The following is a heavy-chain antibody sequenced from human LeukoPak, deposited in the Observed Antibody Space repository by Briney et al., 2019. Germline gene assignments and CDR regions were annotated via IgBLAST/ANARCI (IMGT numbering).Heavy chain of an antibody. CDR1: GYTFTVYY. J-gene: IGHJ5*02. D-gene: IGHD6-13*01. V-gene: IGHV1-2*02. CDR2: INPNTGGT. CDR3: ARGLFRVYRSRRLQNWFDP. Sequence: GASVTVSFKSSGYTFTVYYMHWMRQSPAQGLEWMGLINPNTGGTNCAQKFRGRVTMTRDTSISTAYLELSRLRADDTAVYYCARGLFRVYRSRRLQNWFDPWGQGTLVTVSS.